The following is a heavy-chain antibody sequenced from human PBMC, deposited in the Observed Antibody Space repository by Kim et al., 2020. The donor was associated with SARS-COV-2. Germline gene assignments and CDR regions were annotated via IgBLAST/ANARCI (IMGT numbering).Heavy chain of an antibody. D-gene: IGHD6-13*01. V-gene: IGHV3-7*01. Sequence: GGSLRLSCAASGFTFSSHWMSWVRQAPGKGLXXVAXXXQDGXEKNYVDSVKGRFTXSRDTXKNSLXLHMXSLRAEDTAVYYCAXDFTSXWSGLXDYWXQGTLXXXSS. CDR2: XXQDGXEK. CDR1: GFTFSSHW. CDR3: AXDFTSXWSGLXDY. J-gene: IGHJ4*02.